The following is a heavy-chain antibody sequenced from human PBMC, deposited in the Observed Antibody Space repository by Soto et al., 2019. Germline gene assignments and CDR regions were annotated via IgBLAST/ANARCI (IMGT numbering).Heavy chain of an antibody. J-gene: IGHJ4*02. CDR3: TALAYEWRGVWYFDY. CDR2: IKSKTDGGTT. CDR1: GFTFSNAW. Sequence: GGSLRLSCAASGFTFSNAWMSWVRQAPGKGLEWVGRIKSKTDGGTTDYAAPVKGRFTISRDDSKNTLYLQMNSLKTEDTAVYYCTALAYEWRGVWYFDYWGQGTLVTVS. D-gene: IGHD2-21*01. V-gene: IGHV3-15*01.